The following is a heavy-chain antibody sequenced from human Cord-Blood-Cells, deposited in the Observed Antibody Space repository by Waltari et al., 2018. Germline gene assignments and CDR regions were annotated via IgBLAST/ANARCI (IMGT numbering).Heavy chain of an antibody. CDR2: IIPIFGTA. D-gene: IGHD2-2*01. J-gene: IGHJ6*02. CDR3: SICSSTSCYYYYGMDV. CDR1: GGTFSRYA. V-gene: IGHV1-69*01. Sequence: QVQLVQSGDEGKKPGSSVKVSCKASGGTFSRYAISWVGHAPGQGLEWMGGIIPIFGTANYAQKFQGRVTITADESTSTAYMELSSLRSEDTAVYYCSICSSTSCYYYYGMDVWGQGTTVTVSS.